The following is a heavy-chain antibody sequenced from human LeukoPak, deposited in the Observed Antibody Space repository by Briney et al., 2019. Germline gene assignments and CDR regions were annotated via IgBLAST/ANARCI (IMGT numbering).Heavy chain of an antibody. CDR3: ARDGPLSPPGGSGSSPGNDY. V-gene: IGHV1-18*01. J-gene: IGHJ4*02. Sequence: ASVKVSCKASGYTFTSYGISWVRQAPGQGLEWMGWISAYNGNTNYAQKLQGRVTMTTDTSTSTAYMELRSLRSDDTAVYYCARDGPLSPPGGSGSSPGNDYWGQGTLVTVSS. D-gene: IGHD3-10*01. CDR1: GYTFTSYG. CDR2: ISAYNGNT.